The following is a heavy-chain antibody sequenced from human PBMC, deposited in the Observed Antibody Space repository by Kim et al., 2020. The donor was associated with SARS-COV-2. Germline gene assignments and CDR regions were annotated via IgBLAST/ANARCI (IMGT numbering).Heavy chain of an antibody. D-gene: IGHD6-19*01. Sequence: GGSLRLSCAASGFTFSSYSMSWVRQAPGKGLEWVSVILVSGGNTYYADSVKGRFTISRDNSKNTLYLQMNSLRAEDTAVYYCAKDTWSSGFPGYYFDYWGQGTLVTVSS. J-gene: IGHJ4*01. CDR2: ILVSGGNT. CDR3: AKDTWSSGFPGYYFDY. V-gene: IGHV3-23*01. CDR1: GFTFSSYS.